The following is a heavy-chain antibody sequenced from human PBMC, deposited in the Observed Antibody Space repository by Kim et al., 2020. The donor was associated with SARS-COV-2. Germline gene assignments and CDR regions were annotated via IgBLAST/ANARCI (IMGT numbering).Heavy chain of an antibody. CDR2: LNRDGSVA. Sequence: GGSLRLSCAASGLTFRDYYMYWVRQAPGKGLLCVSRLNRDGSVADYADSVVGRVTVSRDNARNTMSLQMNSLRAEDTGVYYCTKGAEGSFQHWGRGT. V-gene: IGHV3-74*01. J-gene: IGHJ1*01. CDR1: GLTFRDYY. CDR3: TKGAEGSFQH.